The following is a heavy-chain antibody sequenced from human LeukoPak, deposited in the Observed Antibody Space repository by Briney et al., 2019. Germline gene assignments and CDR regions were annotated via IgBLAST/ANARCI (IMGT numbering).Heavy chain of an antibody. D-gene: IGHD2-21*01. CDR1: GGTFSIYA. CDR2: IIPIFGTA. V-gene: IGHV1-69*13. Sequence: GASVKVSCKASGGTFSIYAISWVRQAPGQGLEWMGGIIPIFGTANYAQKFQGRVTITADESTSTAYMELSSLRSEDTAVYYCARDVIDNYYYYMDVWGKGTTVTVSS. CDR3: ARDVIDNYYYYMDV. J-gene: IGHJ6*03.